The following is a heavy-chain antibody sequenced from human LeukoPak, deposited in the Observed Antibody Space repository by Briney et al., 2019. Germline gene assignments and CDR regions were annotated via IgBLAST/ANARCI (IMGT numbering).Heavy chain of an antibody. V-gene: IGHV5-51*01. D-gene: IGHD6-13*01. CDR2: FYPVESDT. Sequence: GGSLQISCQGSGCRFTSYWIGWVRQLPGKGLEWMGIFYPVESDTQYRPSFQGQVAISAHKSISTADLQWSSLKASDTAMYYCARLSKQQLVYNLFDPWGQGTLVTVPS. J-gene: IGHJ5*02. CDR1: GCRFTSYW. CDR3: ARLSKQQLVYNLFDP.